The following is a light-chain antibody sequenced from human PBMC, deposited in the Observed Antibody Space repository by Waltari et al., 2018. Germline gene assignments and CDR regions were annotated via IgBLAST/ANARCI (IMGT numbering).Light chain of an antibody. CDR3: QQYYSTPLT. V-gene: IGKV4-1*01. J-gene: IGKJ4*01. CDR1: QSVLYSSNHKHS. Sequence: DIVMTQSPASLAVSLGERATINGKSSQSVLYSSNHKHSLAWYQQKPGQPPTLLIHWASTRESGVPDRLRGGGSGTEFTLTISSLQAEDVAVYYCQQYYSTPLTFGGGTKVEIK. CDR2: WAS.